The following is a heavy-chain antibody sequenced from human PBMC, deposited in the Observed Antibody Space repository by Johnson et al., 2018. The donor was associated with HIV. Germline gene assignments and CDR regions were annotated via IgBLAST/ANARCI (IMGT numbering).Heavy chain of an antibody. J-gene: IGHJ3*02. CDR3: ASSSPYSGSYGDAFDI. D-gene: IGHD1-26*01. CDR1: GFTFDDYG. CDR2: MWYDGSTT. Sequence: VQLVESGGGVVRPGGSLRLSCAASGFTFDDYGMSWVRQAPGKGLEWVAVMWYDGSTTYCAHFVKGRCTIPRDNSNNSLYLQMNSLRAEDTALYYCASSSPYSGSYGDAFDIWGQGTLVTVSS. V-gene: IGHV3-20*04.